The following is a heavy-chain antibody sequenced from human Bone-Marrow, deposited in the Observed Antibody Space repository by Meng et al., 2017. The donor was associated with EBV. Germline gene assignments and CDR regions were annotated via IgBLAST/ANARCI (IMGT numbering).Heavy chain of an antibody. Sequence: HVPLVQLWAEVKKPGASVKVSFKASGYTFHSTSFSIHLVRQAPGKRLEWMGWINAGNGNTKYSQNFQGRVTITRDTSATTVHMELRSLRSEDTAVYYCARGQHDYAFDYWGQGTLVTVSS. D-gene: IGHD4-17*01. J-gene: IGHJ4*02. CDR3: ARGQHDYAFDY. V-gene: IGHV1-3*01. CDR1: GYTFHSTSFS. CDR2: INAGNGNT.